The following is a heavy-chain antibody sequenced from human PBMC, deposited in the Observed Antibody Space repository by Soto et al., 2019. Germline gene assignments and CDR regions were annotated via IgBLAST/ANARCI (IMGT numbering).Heavy chain of an antibody. V-gene: IGHV5-51*01. Sequence: PGESLKISCKGSGYSFTSYWIGWVRQMPGKGLEWMGIIYPGDSDTRYSPSFQGQVTISADKSISTAYLQWSSLKASDTAMYYCSRRSGWYGLQQAFDVWGQGTRVTVSS. CDR1: GYSFTSYW. D-gene: IGHD6-19*01. CDR2: IYPGDSDT. CDR3: SRRSGWYGLQQAFDV. J-gene: IGHJ3*01.